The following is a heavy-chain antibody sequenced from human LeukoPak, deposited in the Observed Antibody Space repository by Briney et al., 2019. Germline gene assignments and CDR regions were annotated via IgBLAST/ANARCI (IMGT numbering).Heavy chain of an antibody. Sequence: SETLSLTCTVSGASITNSQYWGWIRQTPGKGLEWIGNIYYSGSTYYNPSLKSRLTMSVDTPKNQFSLKLRSVTAADTALYYCATPAGPIAAAFDYWGQGTLVTVSS. V-gene: IGHV4-39*01. CDR2: IYYSGST. CDR3: ATPAGPIAAAFDY. CDR1: GASITNSQY. D-gene: IGHD6-13*01. J-gene: IGHJ4*02.